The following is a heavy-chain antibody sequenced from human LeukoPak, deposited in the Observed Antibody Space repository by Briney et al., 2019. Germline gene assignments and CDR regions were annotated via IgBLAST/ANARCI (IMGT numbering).Heavy chain of an antibody. CDR3: ARDLSGYSYGFGGDL. CDR2: MYSVGST. V-gene: IGHV3-66*01. D-gene: IGHD5-18*01. J-gene: IGHJ4*02. CDR1: GSTFDNYA. Sequence: PGGSLRLSCEASGSTFDNYAMSWVRQAPGKGLEWVSIMYSVGSTFYADSVKGRFTISRDPSKNSLDLQMDSLRVDDTAVYYCARDLSGYSYGFGGDLWGQGTLVTVSS.